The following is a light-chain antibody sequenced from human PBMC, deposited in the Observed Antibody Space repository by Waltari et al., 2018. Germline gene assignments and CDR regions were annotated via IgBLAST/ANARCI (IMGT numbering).Light chain of an antibody. J-gene: IGLJ1*01. CDR3: SSYTSSSTYV. CDR1: VSNY. CDR2: DVS. Sequence: QSALTQPAPVSGSLGQAITISCAGVSNYVSWHHQHPGNAPKLMIFDVSKRPSGVSNRFSGSRSGNTASLTISGLQAEDEANYFCSSYTSSSTYVFGTGTKVT. V-gene: IGLV2-14*03.